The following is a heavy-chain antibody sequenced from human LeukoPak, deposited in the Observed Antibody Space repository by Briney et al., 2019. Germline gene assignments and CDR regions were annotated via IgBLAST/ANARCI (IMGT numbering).Heavy chain of an antibody. D-gene: IGHD5-24*01. J-gene: IGHJ4*02. CDR1: GFTFSSYG. Sequence: GGSLRLSCAASGFTFSSYGMHWVRQAPGKGLEWVAVISYDGSNKYYADSVKGRFTISRDNSKNTLYLQMNSLRAEDTAVYYCATSGSVEMDTDFDYWGQGTLVTVSS. CDR2: ISYDGSNK. CDR3: ATSGSVEMDTDFDY. V-gene: IGHV3-30*03.